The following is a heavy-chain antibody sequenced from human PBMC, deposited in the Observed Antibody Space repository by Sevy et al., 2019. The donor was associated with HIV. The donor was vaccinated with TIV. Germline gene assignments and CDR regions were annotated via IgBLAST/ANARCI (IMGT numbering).Heavy chain of an antibody. J-gene: IGHJ4*02. CDR3: ARAPYYDILTGYQYFDY. CDR2: IIPIFGTA. V-gene: IGHV1-69*06. CDR1: GGTFSSYA. D-gene: IGHD3-9*01. Sequence: ASVKVSCKASGGTFSSYAISWVRQAPGQGLEWMGGIIPIFGTANYAQKFQGRVTITADKSTSTAYMELSSLRSEDTAVYYCARAPYYDILTGYQYFDYWGQGTLVTVSS.